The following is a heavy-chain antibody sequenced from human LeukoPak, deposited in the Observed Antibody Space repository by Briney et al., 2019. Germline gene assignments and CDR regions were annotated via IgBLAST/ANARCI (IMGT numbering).Heavy chain of an antibody. Sequence: GGSLRLSCAASGFTFSSYSMNWVRQAPGKGLEWVSSISSSRSYIYYADSVKGRFTISRDNAKNSLYLQMNSLRAEDTAVYYCARGGGDTFWGQGTLVTVSS. CDR1: GFTFSSYS. V-gene: IGHV3-21*01. CDR2: ISSSRSYI. J-gene: IGHJ4*02. CDR3: ARGGGDTF. D-gene: IGHD2-21*01.